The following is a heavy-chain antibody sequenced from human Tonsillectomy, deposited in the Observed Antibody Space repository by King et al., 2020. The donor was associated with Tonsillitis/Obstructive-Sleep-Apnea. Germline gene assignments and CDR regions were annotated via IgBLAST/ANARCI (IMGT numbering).Heavy chain of an antibody. V-gene: IGHV5-10-1*03. CDR3: ARLRAWNDEVWFDP. CDR2: IDPSDSYT. CDR1: GYSFTTYW. D-gene: IGHD1-1*01. J-gene: IGHJ5*02. Sequence: VQLVESGAEVKKPGESLRISCKGSGYSFTTYWISWVRQMPGKGLEWMGRIDPSDSYTNYSPSFQGHVTISAEKSTSTAYLQWSTLKSSDTAMYYCARLRAWNDEVWFDPWGQGTLVTVSS.